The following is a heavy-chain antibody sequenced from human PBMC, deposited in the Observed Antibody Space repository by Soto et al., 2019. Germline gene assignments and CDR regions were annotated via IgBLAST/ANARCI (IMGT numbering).Heavy chain of an antibody. Sequence: GRSLRLSCVASGFTFSTHAMSWVRQVRGKGLGWVSTFRGSGGYIYAGESVKGRFTMSRDDPKNTLYLDMNSLRVEDTAFYYCAKDPPWTVGPLSIDVWGQGTTVTVSS. CDR3: AKDPPWTVGPLSIDV. D-gene: IGHD2-2*01. CDR1: GFTFSTHA. J-gene: IGHJ6*02. CDR2: FRGSGGYI. V-gene: IGHV3-23*01.